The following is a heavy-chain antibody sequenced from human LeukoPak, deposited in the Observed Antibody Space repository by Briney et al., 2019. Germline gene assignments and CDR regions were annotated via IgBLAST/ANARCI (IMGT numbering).Heavy chain of an antibody. CDR3: ARLGWQWLEDDAFDI. CDR2: IYYSGST. CDR1: GGSISSYY. V-gene: IGHV4-59*08. D-gene: IGHD6-19*01. J-gene: IGHJ3*02. Sequence: SETLSLTCTASGGSISSYYWSWIRQPPGKGLEWIGYIYYSGSTNYNPSLKSRDTISVDTSKNQFSLKLSSVTAADTAVYYCARLGWQWLEDDAFDIWGQGTMVTVSS.